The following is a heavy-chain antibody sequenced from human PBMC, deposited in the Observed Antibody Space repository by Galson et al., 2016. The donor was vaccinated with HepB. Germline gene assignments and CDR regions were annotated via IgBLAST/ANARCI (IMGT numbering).Heavy chain of an antibody. CDR3: ARDRDRTLDY. V-gene: IGHV1-18*01. D-gene: IGHD1-14*01. J-gene: IGHJ4*02. CDR2: ISTRDGDT. CDR1: GYTFTSYG. Sequence: SVKVSCKASGYTFTSYGITWVRQAPGQGLEWVGWISTRDGDTNHAQKLQGRVTMTTDNSTNTAYMDMRNLESDDTAVFYCARDRDRTLDYWGQGTLVTVSS.